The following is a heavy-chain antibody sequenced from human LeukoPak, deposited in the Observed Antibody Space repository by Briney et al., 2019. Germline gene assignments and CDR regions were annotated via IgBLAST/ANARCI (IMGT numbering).Heavy chain of an antibody. J-gene: IGHJ4*02. V-gene: IGHV3-48*01. CDR2: ISNSGSAK. CDR3: ARMSGSRLPGN. Sequence: GGSLRLSCAASRFSFSNHSMNWVRQAPGKGLEWVSYISNSGSAKYYAASVKGRFTISRDNGKNSLYIQMNSLRAEDTAVYYCARMSGSRLPGNWGQGTPVTVSS. D-gene: IGHD3-3*01. CDR1: RFSFSNHS.